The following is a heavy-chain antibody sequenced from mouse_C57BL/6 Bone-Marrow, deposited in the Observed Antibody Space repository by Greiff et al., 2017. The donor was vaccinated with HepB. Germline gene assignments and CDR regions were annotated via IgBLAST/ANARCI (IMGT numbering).Heavy chain of an antibody. D-gene: IGHD2-2*01. V-gene: IGHV5-16*01. CDR2: INYDGSST. CDR3: ARDRRLLDY. J-gene: IGHJ4*01. Sequence: EVNLVESEGGLVQPGSSMKLSCTASGFTFSDYYMAWVRQVPEKGLEWVANINYDGSSTYYLDSLKSRFIISRDNAKNILYLQMSSLKSEDTATYYCARDRRLLDYWGQGTSVTVAS. CDR1: GFTFSDYY.